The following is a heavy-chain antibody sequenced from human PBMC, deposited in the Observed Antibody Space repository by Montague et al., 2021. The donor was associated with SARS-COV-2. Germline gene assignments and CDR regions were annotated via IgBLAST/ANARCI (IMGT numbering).Heavy chain of an antibody. V-gene: IGHV4-38-2*02. D-gene: IGHD3-10*01. J-gene: IGHJ4*02. Sequence: SETLSLTCTVSGYSINSNYYWGWIRQPPGKGLEWIGCSYHSGTTXYHPSLKGRVTISLDTSNNHLSLKVTSVTAADTAVYYCARAPYYGPGKPYQFDYWGRGTLVTVSS. CDR2: SYHSGTT. CDR1: GYSINSNYY. CDR3: ARAPYYGPGKPYQFDY.